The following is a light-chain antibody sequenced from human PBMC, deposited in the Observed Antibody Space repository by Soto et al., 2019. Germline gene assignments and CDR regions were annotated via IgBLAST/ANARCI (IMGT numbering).Light chain of an antibody. J-gene: IGLJ2*01. CDR1: SSDVGGYDY. CDR3: SSDAGIKSVI. Sequence: QSALTQPPSASGSPGQSVTISCTGTSSDVGGYDYVSWYQQQSGKAPKLLIYEVTKRPSGVPDRFSGSKSGNTASLTVSGLQAEDEADYYCSSDAGIKSVIFGPGTKLTVL. CDR2: EVT. V-gene: IGLV2-8*01.